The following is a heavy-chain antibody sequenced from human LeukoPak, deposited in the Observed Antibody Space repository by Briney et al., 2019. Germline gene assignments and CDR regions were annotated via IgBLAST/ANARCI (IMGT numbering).Heavy chain of an antibody. J-gene: IGHJ3*02. CDR1: GGSISSYY. D-gene: IGHD2-15*01. V-gene: IGHV4-4*07. CDR2: IYTSGST. Sequence: SKTLSLTCTVSGGSISSYYWSWIRQPAGKGLEWIGRIYTSGSTNYNPSLKSRVTMSVDTSKNQFSLKLSSVTAADTAVYYCAHANIGYCSGGSCYKDAFDIWGQGTMVTVSS. CDR3: AHANIGYCSGGSCYKDAFDI.